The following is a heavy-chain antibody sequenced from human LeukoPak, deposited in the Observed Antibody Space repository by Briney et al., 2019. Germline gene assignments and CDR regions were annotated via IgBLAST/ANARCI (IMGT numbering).Heavy chain of an antibody. V-gene: IGHV1-8*02. CDR1: GFTFKDYY. Sequence: GASVKVSCKASGFTFKDYYIHWVRQATGQGPEWMGWMNPNSGNTGYAEKFQGRVTMTRNTSISTAYMELSSLTSEDTAVYYCARAEASRSSGKILGYWGQGTLVTVSS. J-gene: IGHJ4*02. CDR2: MNPNSGNT. CDR3: ARAEASRSSGKILGY. D-gene: IGHD1-26*01.